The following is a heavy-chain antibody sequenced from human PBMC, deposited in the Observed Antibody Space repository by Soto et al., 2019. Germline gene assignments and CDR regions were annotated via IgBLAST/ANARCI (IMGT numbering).Heavy chain of an antibody. CDR1: GPSVSSAGYY. V-gene: IGHV4-31*03. Sequence: TPSLTCTVSGPSVSSAGYYWSWIRRCPGKGLEWMGYIYSSGNTYYNPSLKSRVSISLDTARNQFSLKVRSVTAADTAVYYCARIIAAASNWFDPWGQRTPVTV. CDR3: ARIIAAASNWFDP. J-gene: IGHJ5*02. D-gene: IGHD6-13*01. CDR2: IYSSGNT.